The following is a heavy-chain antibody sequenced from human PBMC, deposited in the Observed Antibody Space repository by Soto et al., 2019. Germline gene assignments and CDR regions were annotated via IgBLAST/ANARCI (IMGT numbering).Heavy chain of an antibody. J-gene: IGHJ4*02. D-gene: IGHD6-13*01. Sequence: EVQLVESGGGLVQPGGSLRLSCAASGFTFSSYSMNWVRQAPGKGLEWVSYISSSSSTIYYADSVKGRFTISRDNAKNSLYLQMNSLRDEDTAVYYCARMYSSSWYSGGLLDYWGQGTLVTVAS. CDR3: ARMYSSSWYSGGLLDY. CDR1: GFTFSSYS. CDR2: ISSSSSTI. V-gene: IGHV3-48*02.